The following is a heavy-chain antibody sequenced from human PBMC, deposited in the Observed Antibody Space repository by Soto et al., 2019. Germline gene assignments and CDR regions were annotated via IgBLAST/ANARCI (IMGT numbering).Heavy chain of an antibody. D-gene: IGHD2-15*01. CDR2: IWYHGIDK. CDR1: GFTFSRQA. J-gene: IGHJ4*02. CDR3: ATGFLGLCTGGNCQLDY. V-gene: IGHV3-33*01. Sequence: QVQLVESGGGVVQPERSLRLSCAASGFTFSRQAMHLVRQAPGRGLEWVAVIWYHGIDKYYADSVKGRFTISRDNSKNTVYLQMNSLRGEDTDVYYCATGFLGLCTGGNCQLDYWGQGTLVTVSS.